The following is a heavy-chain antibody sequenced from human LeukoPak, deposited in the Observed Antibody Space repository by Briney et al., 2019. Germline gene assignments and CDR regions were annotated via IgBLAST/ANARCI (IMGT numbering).Heavy chain of an antibody. V-gene: IGHV3-23*01. Sequence: GGSLRLSCAASGFTFSSFGMSWVRQAPGKGLEWVSTISDSGGSTYYADSVKGRFTISRDNSKNTLYLQMNSLRAEDTAVYYCAKDKRGYTYGPFDYWGQGTLVIVSS. CDR1: GFTFSSFG. CDR2: ISDSGGST. CDR3: AKDKRGYTYGPFDY. J-gene: IGHJ4*02. D-gene: IGHD5-18*01.